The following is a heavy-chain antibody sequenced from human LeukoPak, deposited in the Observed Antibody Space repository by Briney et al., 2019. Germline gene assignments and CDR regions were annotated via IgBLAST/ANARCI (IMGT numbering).Heavy chain of an antibody. Sequence: SQPLSLTCTVSGGSISSGTYYWSWIRQPAGKELVWIGRIYTSGSTNYNPSIKSRVTISLDPSKNQFSLKLSSVTAADTAVYYCARDGSGWLNWFDPWGQGTLVTVSS. CDR3: ARDGSGWLNWFDP. V-gene: IGHV4-61*02. D-gene: IGHD6-19*01. CDR1: GGSISSGTYY. CDR2: IYTSGST. J-gene: IGHJ5*02.